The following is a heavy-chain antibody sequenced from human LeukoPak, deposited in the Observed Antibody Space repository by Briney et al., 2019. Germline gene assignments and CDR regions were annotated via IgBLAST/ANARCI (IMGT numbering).Heavy chain of an antibody. D-gene: IGHD5-18*01. V-gene: IGHV1-18*01. CDR2: ISAYNGNT. CDR1: GYTFTSYG. J-gene: IGHJ6*04. Sequence: GASVKVSCKASGYTFTSYGISWVRQAPGQGLEWMGWISAYNGNTNHAQKLQGRVTMTTDTSTSTAYMELRSLRSDDTAVYYCAILDTAMVTPVDVWGKGTTVTVSS. CDR3: AILDTAMVTPVDV.